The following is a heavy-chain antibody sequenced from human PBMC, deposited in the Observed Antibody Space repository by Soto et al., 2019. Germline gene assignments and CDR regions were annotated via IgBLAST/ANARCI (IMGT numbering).Heavy chain of an antibody. CDR2: IYHSGST. D-gene: IGHD3-22*01. Sequence: PSETLSLTCTVSGGSISSGGYYWSWIRQQPGKGLEWIGDIYHSGSTNYNPSLKSRVTISVDKSKNQFSLKLSSVTAADTAVYYCARSPDSSGYYPRWYYYGMDVWGQGTTVTVSS. V-gene: IGHV4-30-2*01. CDR3: ARSPDSSGYYPRWYYYGMDV. CDR1: GGSISSGGYY. J-gene: IGHJ6*02.